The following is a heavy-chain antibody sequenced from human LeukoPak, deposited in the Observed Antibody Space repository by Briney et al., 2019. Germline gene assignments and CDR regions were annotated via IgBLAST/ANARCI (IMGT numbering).Heavy chain of an antibody. V-gene: IGHV1-2*02. CDR1: GYXFSAYP. CDR3: ARALVRGVIMPANY. CDR2: INPGSGAT. J-gene: IGHJ4*02. Sequence: ASVKVSCKASGYXFSAYPLHWVRQAPGQGLEWMGWINPGSGATEYAQKFQGRFTMTRDTSIDTAYIELNSLTSDDTALYFCARALVRGVIMPANYWGQGILVTVSS. D-gene: IGHD3-10*02.